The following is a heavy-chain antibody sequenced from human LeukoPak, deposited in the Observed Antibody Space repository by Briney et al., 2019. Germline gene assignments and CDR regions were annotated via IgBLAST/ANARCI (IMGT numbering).Heavy chain of an antibody. D-gene: IGHD5-12*01. CDR3: TRAAGYSDS. J-gene: IGHJ4*02. CDR1: GGSSSDYY. CDR2: INHSVRT. V-gene: IGHV4-34*01. Sequence: SETLSLTCAVYGGSSSDYYSTCNPHPPRKGPEWIGEINHSVRTNYNPPPKRRVISVATSKIQFSLNVISVTTEGTDVYYCTRAAGYSDSWGQGTLVTVSS.